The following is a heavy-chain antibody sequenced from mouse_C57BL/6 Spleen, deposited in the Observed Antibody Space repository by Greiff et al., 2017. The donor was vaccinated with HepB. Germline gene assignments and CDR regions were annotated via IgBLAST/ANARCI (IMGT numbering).Heavy chain of an antibody. D-gene: IGHD2-3*01. Sequence: VQLQESGPGLVAPSQRLSITCTVSGFSLTSYAISWVRQPPGKGLEWLGVIWTGGGTNYNSALKSRLSISKDNSKSQVFLKMNSLQTDDTARYYCARSDGYYVYYAMDYWGQGTSVTVSS. CDR1: GFSLTSYA. J-gene: IGHJ4*01. V-gene: IGHV2-9-1*01. CDR3: ARSDGYYVYYAMDY. CDR2: IWTGGGT.